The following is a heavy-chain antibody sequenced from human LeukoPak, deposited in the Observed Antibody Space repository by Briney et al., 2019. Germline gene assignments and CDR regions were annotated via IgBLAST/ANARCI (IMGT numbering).Heavy chain of an antibody. CDR2: ISYDGSNK. Sequence: GGSLRLSCAASGFTFSSYAMHWVRQAPGKGLEWVAVISYDGSNKYYADSVKGRFTISRDNSKNTLYLQMNSLRAEDMAVYYCARAVVVIISYFDYWGQGTLVTVSS. D-gene: IGHD3-22*01. CDR3: ARAVVVIISYFDY. V-gene: IGHV3-30-3*01. J-gene: IGHJ4*02. CDR1: GFTFSSYA.